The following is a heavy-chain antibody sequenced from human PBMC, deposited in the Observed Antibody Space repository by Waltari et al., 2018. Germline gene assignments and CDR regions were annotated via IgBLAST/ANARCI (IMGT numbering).Heavy chain of an antibody. J-gene: IGHJ6*03. V-gene: IGHV1-3*01. CDR3: ARQATDTYYYYYMDV. CDR1: GYTFTSYA. CDR2: IPYSGST. D-gene: IGHD2-21*02. Sequence: QVQLVQSGAEVKKPGASVKVSCKASGYTFTSYAMHWVRQAPGQRLEWIGGIPYSGSTSYNPSLKSRVTMSVDTSKNQFSLKLNSVTAADTAVYYCARQATDTYYYYYMDVWGKGTTVTVSS.